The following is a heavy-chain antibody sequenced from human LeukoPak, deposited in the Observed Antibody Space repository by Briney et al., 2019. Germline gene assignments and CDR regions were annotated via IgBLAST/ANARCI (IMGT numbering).Heavy chain of an antibody. Sequence: SETLSLTCTVSGGSISSSSYYWGWIRQPPGKGLEWIGNIYYSGSTYYNPSLKSRVTISVDTSKNQFSLKLSSVTAADTAVCYCARDLGMVNYYYMDVWGKGTTVTVSS. CDR2: IYYSGST. D-gene: IGHD5-18*01. J-gene: IGHJ6*03. V-gene: IGHV4-39*07. CDR3: ARDLGMVNYYYMDV. CDR1: GGSISSSSYY.